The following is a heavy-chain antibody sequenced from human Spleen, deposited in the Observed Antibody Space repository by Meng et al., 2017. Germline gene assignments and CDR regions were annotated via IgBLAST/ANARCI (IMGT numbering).Heavy chain of an antibody. CDR2: ISSSSSYI. CDR3: ATRGNPYLDR. V-gene: IGHV3-21*01. J-gene: IGHJ4*02. CDR1: GFTFSSYS. Sequence: GESLKISCAASGFTFSSYSMNWVRQAPGKGLEWVSSISSSSSYIYYADSVKGRFTISRDNAKNSLYLQMNSLRAEDTAVYYCATRGNPYLDRWGQGTLVTVSS.